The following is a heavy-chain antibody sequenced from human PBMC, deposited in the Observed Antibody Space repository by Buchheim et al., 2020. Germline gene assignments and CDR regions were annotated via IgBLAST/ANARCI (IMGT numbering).Heavy chain of an antibody. CDR3: TGAPDCGGGSCNAYHYYGLDV. V-gene: IGHV3-74*01. CDR1: GFTFSNYW. Sequence: EVQVVESGGGLVQPGGSLRLSCAASGFTFSNYWMHWVRQGPGKGLVWVARINRDGSDTAYADSVKGRFTISSDNAKNTLSLQMNSLRVEDSAVYDCTGAPDCGGGSCNAYHYYGLDVWGQGTT. CDR2: INRDGSDT. D-gene: IGHD2-15*01. J-gene: IGHJ6*02.